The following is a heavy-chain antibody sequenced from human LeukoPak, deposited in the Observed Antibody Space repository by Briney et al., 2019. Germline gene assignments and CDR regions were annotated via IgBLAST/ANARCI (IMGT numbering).Heavy chain of an antibody. V-gene: IGHV1-8*02. CDR2: MNPNSGNT. CDR1: GGTFSSYD. D-gene: IGHD3-10*01. J-gene: IGHJ4*02. CDR3: ARGKASVLHRHGLAVN. Sequence: ASVKVSCKASGGTFSSYDINWVRQATGQGLEWMGWMNPNSGNTGYAQKFQGRVTMTRNTSISTAYMELSSLRSEDTAVYYCARGKASVLHRHGLAVNRGQGTLVTVSS.